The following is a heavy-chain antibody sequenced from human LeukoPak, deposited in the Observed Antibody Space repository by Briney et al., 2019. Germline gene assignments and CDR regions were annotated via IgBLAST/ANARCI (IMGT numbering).Heavy chain of an antibody. J-gene: IGHJ4*02. Sequence: SQTLSLTCAVSGGSISSGGYSWSWIRQPPGKGLEWIGYIYQNGNTYYNPSLKSRVTISVDRSKNQFSLNLSSVTAADTAVYYCGRGGIAAAASGIDYWGQGTLVTVSS. CDR1: GGSISSGGYS. CDR3: GRGGIAAAASGIDY. CDR2: IYQNGNT. D-gene: IGHD6-13*01. V-gene: IGHV4-30-2*01.